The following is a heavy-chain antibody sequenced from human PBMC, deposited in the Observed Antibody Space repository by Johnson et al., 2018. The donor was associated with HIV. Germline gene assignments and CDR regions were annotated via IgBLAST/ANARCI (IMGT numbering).Heavy chain of an antibody. CDR2: ISYDGSNK. V-gene: IGHV3-30*04. CDR1: GFTFSSYA. D-gene: IGHD6-13*01. Sequence: QVQLVESGGGVVQPGRSLRLSCAASGFTFSSYAMHWVRQAPGKGLEWVAVISYDGSNKYYADSVKGRFTTSRDNSKNTLYLQMNSLRAEDTAVYYCAKDQWGSSWTNDAFDIWGQGTMVTVSS. J-gene: IGHJ3*02. CDR3: AKDQWGSSWTNDAFDI.